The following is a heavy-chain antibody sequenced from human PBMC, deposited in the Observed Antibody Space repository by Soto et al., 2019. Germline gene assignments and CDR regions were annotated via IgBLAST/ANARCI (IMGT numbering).Heavy chain of an antibody. D-gene: IGHD3-22*01. CDR3: AKDPASYDSSGWYYYYYYGMDV. CDR2: ISGSGGST. J-gene: IGHJ6*02. CDR1: GFTFSSYA. V-gene: IGHV3-23*01. Sequence: GSLRLSCAASGFTFSSYAMSWVRQAPGKGLEWVSAISGSGGSTYYADSVKGRFTISRDNSKNTLYLQMNSLRAEDTAVYYCAKDPASYDSSGWYYYYYYGMDVWGQGTTVTVSS.